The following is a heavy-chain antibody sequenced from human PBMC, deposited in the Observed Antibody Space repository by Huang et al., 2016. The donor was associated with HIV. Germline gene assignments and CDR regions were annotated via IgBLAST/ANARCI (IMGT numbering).Heavy chain of an antibody. CDR1: GYSFPSQY. D-gene: IGHD6-13*01. CDR2: IYPGDSET. Sequence: EEQLVQSGAEVKKPGESLKISCKASGYSFPSQYIGWVRQMPGKGLEWMVVIYPGDSETTYSPSFEGQVTISVDKSITTADLQWSSVKASDTAIYYCARHWGRQQLQAAFDIWGQGTPVTVSS. J-gene: IGHJ3*02. CDR3: ARHWGRQQLQAAFDI. V-gene: IGHV5-51*01.